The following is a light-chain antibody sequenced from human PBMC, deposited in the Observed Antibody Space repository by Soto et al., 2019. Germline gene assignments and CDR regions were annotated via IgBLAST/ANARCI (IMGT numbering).Light chain of an antibody. CDR1: QSVGNNY. CDR3: HQYANSPQT. V-gene: IGKV3-20*01. CDR2: NTS. Sequence: EIVLTQSPGTLSLSPGERATLSCRASQSVGNNYLAWYQQKPGQAPRLLIYNTSKRATGISDRFSGGGSGTDFTLTISRLEPEDFAVFYCHQYANSPQTFGQGTRLEIK. J-gene: IGKJ5*01.